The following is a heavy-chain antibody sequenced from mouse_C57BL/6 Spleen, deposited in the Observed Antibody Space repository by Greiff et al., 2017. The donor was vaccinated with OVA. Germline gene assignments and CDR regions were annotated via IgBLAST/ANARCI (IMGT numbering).Heavy chain of an antibody. J-gene: IGHJ4*01. CDR1: GFTFSDAW. CDR3: TRITTVVDAMDY. CDR2: IRNKANNHAT. D-gene: IGHD1-1*01. V-gene: IGHV6-6*01. Sequence: EVKLVESGGGLVQPGGSMKLSCAASGFTFSDAWMDWVRQSPEKGLEWVAEIRNKANNHATYYAESVKGRFTISRDDSKSSVYLQMNSLRAEDTGIYYCTRITTVVDAMDYWGQGTSVTVSS.